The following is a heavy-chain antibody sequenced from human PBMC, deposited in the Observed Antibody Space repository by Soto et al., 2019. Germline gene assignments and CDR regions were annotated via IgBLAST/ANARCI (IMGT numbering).Heavy chain of an antibody. CDR2: IYPGDSDT. Sequence: GESLKISCKGSGYSFTSYWIGWVRQMPGKGLEWMGIIYPGDSDTRYSPSFQGQVTISADKSISTAYLQWSSLKASDTAMYYCAARDDSSGYYLGTFDICGQGTMAAV. D-gene: IGHD3-22*01. J-gene: IGHJ3*02. CDR3: AARDDSSGYYLGTFDI. V-gene: IGHV5-51*03. CDR1: GYSFTSYW.